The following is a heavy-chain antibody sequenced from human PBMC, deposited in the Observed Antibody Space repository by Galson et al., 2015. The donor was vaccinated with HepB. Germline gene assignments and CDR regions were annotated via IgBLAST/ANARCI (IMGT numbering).Heavy chain of an antibody. CDR3: AKGPYLYSALAGTMAGFDY. J-gene: IGHJ4*02. CDR2: ISYDGSNK. D-gene: IGHD6-19*01. Sequence: SLRLSCAASGFTFSNYGMHWVRQAPGKGLEWVAVISYDGSNKYYADSVKGRFTISRDNSKNTLYLQMNSLRAEDTALYCCAKGPYLYSALAGTMAGFDYWGQGTLVTVSS. V-gene: IGHV3-30*18. CDR1: GFTFSNYG.